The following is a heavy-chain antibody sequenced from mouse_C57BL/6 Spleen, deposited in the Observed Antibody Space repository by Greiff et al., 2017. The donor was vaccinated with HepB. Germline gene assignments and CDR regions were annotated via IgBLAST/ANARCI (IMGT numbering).Heavy chain of an antibody. V-gene: IGHV1-15*01. D-gene: IGHD2-1*01. Sequence: VQLVESGAELVRPGASVTLSCKASGYTFTDYEMHWVKQTPVHGLEWIGAIDPETGGTAYNQKFKGKAILTADKSSSTAYMELRSLTSEDSAVYYCTRGGIYYGNPSWFAYWGQGTLVTVSA. J-gene: IGHJ3*01. CDR2: IDPETGGT. CDR3: TRGGIYYGNPSWFAY. CDR1: GYTFTDYE.